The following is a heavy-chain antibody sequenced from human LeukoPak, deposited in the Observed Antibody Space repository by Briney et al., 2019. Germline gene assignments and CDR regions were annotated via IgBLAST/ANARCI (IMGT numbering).Heavy chain of an antibody. Sequence: GGSLRLSCVASGSMFSIYGMHWVRQAPGKGLEWVAFLRYDGSSKFYADSVKGRFSISRDNSKNTLYLQMNSLRAEDTAVYYCAKEPIYDYVWGSYRSSPDYWGQGTLVTVSS. D-gene: IGHD3-16*02. CDR3: AKEPIYDYVWGSYRSSPDY. J-gene: IGHJ4*02. CDR1: GSMFSIYG. CDR2: LRYDGSSK. V-gene: IGHV3-30*02.